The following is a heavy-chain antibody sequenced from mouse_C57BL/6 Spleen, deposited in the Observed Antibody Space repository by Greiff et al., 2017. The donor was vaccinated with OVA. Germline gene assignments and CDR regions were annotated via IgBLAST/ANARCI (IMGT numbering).Heavy chain of an antibody. J-gene: IGHJ4*01. CDR3: ARQIYYDYDDAMDY. D-gene: IGHD2-4*01. Sequence: VKVVESGPGLVAPSQSLSITCTVSGFSLTSYGVHWVRQPPGKGLEWLVVIWSDGSTTYNSALKSRLSISKDNSKSQVFLKMNSLQTDDTAMYYCARQIYYDYDDAMDYWGQGTSVTVSS. V-gene: IGHV2-6-1*01. CDR1: GFSLTSYG. CDR2: IWSDGST.